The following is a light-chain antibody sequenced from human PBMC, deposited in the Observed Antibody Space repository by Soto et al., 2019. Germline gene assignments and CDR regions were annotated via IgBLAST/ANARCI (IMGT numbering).Light chain of an antibody. CDR2: GAS. V-gene: IGKV3-15*01. CDR3: HQYQNCHLIT. CDR1: QSVSSN. Sequence: EIVMTQSPGTLSVSPGERVIFSCRASQSVSSNLAWYQQKRGQTPRLLIYGASTRATGIPDRFSGSGSGTEFTLTISILQSADFADYYCHQYQNCHLITFGPGTRLEIK. J-gene: IGKJ5*01.